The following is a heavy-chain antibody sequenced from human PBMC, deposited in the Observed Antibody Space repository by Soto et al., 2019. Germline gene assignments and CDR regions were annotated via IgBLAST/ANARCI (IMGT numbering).Heavy chain of an antibody. CDR3: ARPRWTGSYWDAFDI. CDR2: INPNSGGT. D-gene: IGHD1-26*01. J-gene: IGHJ3*02. Sequence: ASVKVSCKASGYTFTVYYMHCVLQSPVQGLEWMGWINPNSGGTNYAQKFQGWVTMTRDTSISTAYMELSRLRSDDTAVYYCARPRWTGSYWDAFDIWGQGTMVTVSS. V-gene: IGHV1-2*04. CDR1: GYTFTVYY.